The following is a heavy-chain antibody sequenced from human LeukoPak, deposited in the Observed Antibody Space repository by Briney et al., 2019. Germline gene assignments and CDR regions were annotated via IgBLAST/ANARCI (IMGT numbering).Heavy chain of an antibody. CDR2: ISYDGSNK. CDR3: AKDKLRYSSGWYFDY. V-gene: IGHV3-30*18. Sequence: GGSLRLSCAASGFTFRSYGMHWVRQAPGKGLEWVAVISYDGSNKYYADSVKGRFTISRDNSKNTLYLQMNSLRAEDTAVYYCAKDKLRYSSGWYFDYWGQGTLVTVSS. J-gene: IGHJ4*02. CDR1: GFTFRSYG. D-gene: IGHD6-19*01.